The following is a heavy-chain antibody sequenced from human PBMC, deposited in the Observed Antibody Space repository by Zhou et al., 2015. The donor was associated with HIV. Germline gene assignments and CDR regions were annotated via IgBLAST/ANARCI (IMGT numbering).Heavy chain of an antibody. CDR2: ISAYNGNT. Sequence: QVQLVQSGAEVKKPGASVKVSCKASGYTFTSYGISWVRQAPGQGLEWMGWISAYNGNTNYAQKLQGRVTMTTDTSTSTAYMELRSLRSDDTAVYYCAITGSEDCSGGSCYTPGLNNWFDPWGQGTLVTVSS. CDR1: GYTFTSYG. CDR3: AITGSEDCSGGSCYTPGLNNWFDP. D-gene: IGHD2-15*01. J-gene: IGHJ5*02. V-gene: IGHV1-18*01.